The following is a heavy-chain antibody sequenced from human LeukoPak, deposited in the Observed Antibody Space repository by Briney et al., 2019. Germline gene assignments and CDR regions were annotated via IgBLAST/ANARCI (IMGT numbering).Heavy chain of an antibody. CDR3: AKGSAAAGSSGNYFDY. CDR2: IYSGGST. D-gene: IGHD6-13*01. Sequence: GGSLRLSCAASGFTVSSNYMSWVRQAPGKGLEWVLVIYSGGSTYYADSVKGRFTISRDNSKNTLYLQMNSLRAEDTALYYCAKGSAAAGSSGNYFDYWGQGTLVTVSS. J-gene: IGHJ4*02. CDR1: GFTVSSNY. V-gene: IGHV3-53*05.